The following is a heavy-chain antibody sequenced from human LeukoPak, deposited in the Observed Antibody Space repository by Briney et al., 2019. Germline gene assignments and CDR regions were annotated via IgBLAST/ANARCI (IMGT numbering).Heavy chain of an antibody. V-gene: IGHV4-59*01. CDR1: GGSISSYY. Sequence: PSETLSLTCTVSGGSISSYYWSWIRQPPGKGLEWIGYIYYSGSTNYNPSLTSRGTISVDTSKNQCSLKLRSVTAADTAVYYCARSHSSPVKNWYFDLWGRGTLVTVSS. J-gene: IGHJ2*01. CDR2: IYYSGST. D-gene: IGHD6-13*01. CDR3: ARSHSSPVKNWYFDL.